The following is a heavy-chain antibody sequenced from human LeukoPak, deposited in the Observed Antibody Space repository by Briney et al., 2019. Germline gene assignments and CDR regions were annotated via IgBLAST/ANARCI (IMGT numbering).Heavy chain of an antibody. CDR1: GGSISSYY. J-gene: IGHJ5*02. D-gene: IGHD3-9*01. CDR3: ARDRVGRFDWSSSLSWFDP. CDR2: IYTSGST. Sequence: SETLSLTCTVSGGSISSYYWSWIRQPAGKGLEWIGRIYTSGSTNYNPSLKSRVTMSVDTSKNQFSLKLSSVTAADTAVYYCARDRVGRFDWSSSLSWFDPWGQGTLVTVSS. V-gene: IGHV4-4*07.